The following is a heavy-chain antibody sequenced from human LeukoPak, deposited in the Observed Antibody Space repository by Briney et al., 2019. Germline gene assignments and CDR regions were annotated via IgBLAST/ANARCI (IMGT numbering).Heavy chain of an antibody. V-gene: IGHV3-30*03. CDR2: ISYDGSNK. CDR3: ATLPNYYGSGSSIDY. D-gene: IGHD3-10*01. J-gene: IGHJ4*02. CDR1: GFTFSSYG. Sequence: GGSLRLSCAASGFTFSSYGMHWVRQAPGKGLEWVAVISYDGSNKYYADSVKGRFTISRDNSKNTLYLQMNSLRAEDTAVYYCATLPNYYGSGSSIDYWGQGTLVTVSS.